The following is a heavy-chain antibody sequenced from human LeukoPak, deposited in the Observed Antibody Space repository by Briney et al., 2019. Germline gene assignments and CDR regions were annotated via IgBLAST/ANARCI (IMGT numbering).Heavy chain of an antibody. J-gene: IGHJ4*02. Sequence: SETLSLTCAVYGGSFSDYYWSWIRQPPGKGLEWIGEINHTGSTNYNPSLKSRVTISVDTSKKEFTLKSSSVTAADTAVYYCARCYIEVASTDFDYWGQGTLVTVSS. CDR1: GGSFSDYY. D-gene: IGHD6-19*01. V-gene: IGHV4-34*01. CDR2: INHTGST. CDR3: ARCYIEVASTDFDY.